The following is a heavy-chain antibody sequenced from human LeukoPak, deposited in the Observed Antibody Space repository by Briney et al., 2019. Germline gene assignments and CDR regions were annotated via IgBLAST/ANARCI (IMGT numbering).Heavy chain of an antibody. V-gene: IGHV4-34*01. CDR3: AIRTRSIRWFYP. CDR1: GGSFSGYY. CDR2: INHSGST. Sequence: SETLSLTCAVYGGSFSGYYWSWIRQPPGKGLEWIGEINHSGSTNYNPSLKSRVTISVDTSKNQFSLKLSSVTAADTAVYYCAIRTRSIRWFYPCGQGTLVAVSS. D-gene: IGHD6-6*01. J-gene: IGHJ5*02.